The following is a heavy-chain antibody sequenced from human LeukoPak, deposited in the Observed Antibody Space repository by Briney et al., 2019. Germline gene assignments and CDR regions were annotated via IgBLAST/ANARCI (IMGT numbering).Heavy chain of an antibody. V-gene: IGHV4-39*01. CDR2: IYYSGST. J-gene: IGHJ5*02. Sequence: SETLSLTCTVSGGSISSSSYYWGWIRQPPGKGLEWIGSIYYSGSTYYNPSLKSRVTISVDTSKNQFSLKLSSVTAADTAVYYCARSVKRTGPPPPEFDPWGQGTLVTVSS. CDR3: ARSVKRTGPPPPEFDP. CDR1: GGSISSSSYY. D-gene: IGHD3/OR15-3a*01.